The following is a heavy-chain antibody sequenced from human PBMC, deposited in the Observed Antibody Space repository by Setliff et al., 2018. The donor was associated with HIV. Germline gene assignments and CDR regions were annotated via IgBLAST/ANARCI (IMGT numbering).Heavy chain of an antibody. CDR2: LSYRGTT. J-gene: IGHJ4*02. D-gene: IGHD3-9*01. CDR3: ATTRPISTGYPGFFDS. CDR1: GGSVSTSTYY. V-gene: IGHV4-39*01. Sequence: SETLSLTCTVSGGSVSTSTYYWGWIRQPPGKGLEYIGTLSYRGTTHYNPSLKSRIALSIDSPKNQFSLNLHFVTATDSALYYCATTRPISTGYPGFFDSWGQGIVVTVSS.